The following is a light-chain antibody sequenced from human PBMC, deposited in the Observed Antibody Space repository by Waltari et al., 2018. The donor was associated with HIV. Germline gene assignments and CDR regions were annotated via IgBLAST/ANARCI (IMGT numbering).Light chain of an antibody. Sequence: QSVLRQPPSVSGAPGQRVTISCPGSNSTIGAGPNVHCYQQLPGTAPKLLIYDNTNRPSGVPDRFSGSKSCTSTSLAIAGLQADDEADYYCQSYDSSLSGVVFGGGTRLTVL. J-gene: IGLJ2*01. CDR2: DNT. V-gene: IGLV1-40*01. CDR1: NSTIGAGPN. CDR3: QSYDSSLSGVV.